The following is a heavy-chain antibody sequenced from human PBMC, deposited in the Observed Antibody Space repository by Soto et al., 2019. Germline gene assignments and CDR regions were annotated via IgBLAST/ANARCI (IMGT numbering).Heavy chain of an antibody. D-gene: IGHD1-1*01. CDR1: GFSFSSYW. J-gene: IGHJ4*02. V-gene: IGHV3-7*03. Sequence: EVQLVESGGGLVQPGGSLRLSCAASGFSFSSYWMNWVRQAPGKGLEWVANINQDGSQRSFVDSVKGRFTISRDNAKNSLYLQMNSLGAEDTAVYFCARGMSTPGLDWWGQGTLVTVSS. CDR2: INQDGSQR. CDR3: ARGMSTPGLDW.